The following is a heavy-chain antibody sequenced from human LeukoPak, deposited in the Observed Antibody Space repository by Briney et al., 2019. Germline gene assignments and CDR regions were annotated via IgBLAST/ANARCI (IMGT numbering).Heavy chain of an antibody. D-gene: IGHD6-13*01. Sequence: PGGALRLSCAASGFTFSSYGMSWVRQAPGKGLEWVSAISGSGGSTYYADSVKGRFTISRDNSKNSLYLQMNSLRTEDTALYYCAKESTPPEYSSSWEPLDYWGQGTLVTVSS. CDR2: ISGSGGST. CDR3: AKESTPPEYSSSWEPLDY. J-gene: IGHJ4*02. V-gene: IGHV3-23*01. CDR1: GFTFSSYG.